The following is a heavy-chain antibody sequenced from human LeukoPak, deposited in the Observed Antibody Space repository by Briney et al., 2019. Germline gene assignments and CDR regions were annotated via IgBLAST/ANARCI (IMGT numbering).Heavy chain of an antibody. CDR2: INAGNGNT. CDR1: GYDFTSYA. D-gene: IGHD3-22*01. CDR3: AKDEKGYYHDTSGYPDAFDI. Sequence: ASAKVSCKASGYDFTSYAMHWVRQAPGQRLEWMGWINAGNGNTKYSQKFQDRVTVTRDTSTSTAYMELSSLRSEDTAVYYCAKDEKGYYHDTSGYPDAFDIWGQGTMVTVSS. V-gene: IGHV1-3*01. J-gene: IGHJ3*02.